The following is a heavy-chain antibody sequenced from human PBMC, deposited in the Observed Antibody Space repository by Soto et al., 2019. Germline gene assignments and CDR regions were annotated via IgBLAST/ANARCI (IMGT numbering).Heavy chain of an antibody. D-gene: IGHD3-3*01. CDR2: INWDGYSI. Sequence: GGSLRLSCVASGFKFDDHVMHWVRQVPGKGLEWVGHINWDGYSIGYGDSVRGRFTTSRDNAKNTLYLQMNSLRPEDTALYYCARSWSGSTSGRVDVWGRGTTVTVSS. V-gene: IGHV3-9*01. CDR3: ARSWSGSTSGRVDV. J-gene: IGHJ6*02. CDR1: GFKFDDHV.